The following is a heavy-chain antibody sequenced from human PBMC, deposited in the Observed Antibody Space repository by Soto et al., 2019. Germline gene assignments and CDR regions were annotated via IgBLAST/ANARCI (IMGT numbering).Heavy chain of an antibody. CDR2: ISTSGDTI. J-gene: IGHJ4*02. D-gene: IGHD3-10*01. Sequence: GGSLRLSCAGSGFTFSLYELNWVRQAPGKGLEWVSYISTSGDTIYYADSVKGRFTISRDNAKTSLYLQMNRLRAEDTAVYYCTRGPPGDFWGQGTPVTVS. V-gene: IGHV3-48*03. CDR1: GFTFSLYE. CDR3: TRGPPGDF.